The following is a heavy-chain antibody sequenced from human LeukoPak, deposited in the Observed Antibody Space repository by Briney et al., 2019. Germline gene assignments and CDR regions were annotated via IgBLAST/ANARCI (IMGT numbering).Heavy chain of an antibody. J-gene: IGHJ4*02. CDR2: IIPVFGTA. CDR1: GYTFTSYG. Sequence: SVKVSCKASGYTFTSYGISWVRQAPGQGLEWMGGIIPVFGTANYAQKFQGRVTITADKSTSTAYMELSSLRSEDTAVYYCARDNLGYCTNGVCYTGHYFDYWGQGTLVTVSS. D-gene: IGHD2-8*01. CDR3: ARDNLGYCTNGVCYTGHYFDY. V-gene: IGHV1-69*06.